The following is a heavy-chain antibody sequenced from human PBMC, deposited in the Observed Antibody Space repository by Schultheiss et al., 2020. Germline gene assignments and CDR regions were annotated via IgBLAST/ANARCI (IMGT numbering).Heavy chain of an antibody. CDR3: ARGFSTYYDFWSGNRGGWFDT. V-gene: IGHV4-34*01. D-gene: IGHD3-3*01. CDR2: INHSGST. Sequence: GSLRLSCAASLFPASSNYMSWIRQRPGKGLEWIGEINHSGSTNYNPSLKSRVTISVDTSKNQFSLKLSSVTAADTAVYYCARGFSTYYDFWSGNRGGWFDTWGQGTLVTVSS. J-gene: IGHJ5*02. CDR1: LFPASSNY.